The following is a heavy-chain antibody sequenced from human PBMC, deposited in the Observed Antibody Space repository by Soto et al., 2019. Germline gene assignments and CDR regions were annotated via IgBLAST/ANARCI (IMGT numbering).Heavy chain of an antibody. D-gene: IGHD2-2*01. J-gene: IGHJ6*02. V-gene: IGHV3-33*01. CDR2: IWYDGSNK. CDR3: ARAPNDIVVVPAAWYGMDV. CDR1: GFTFSIYG. Sequence: GGSVRLSCAASGFTFSIYGMHWVRQAPGKGLEWVAVIWYDGSNKYYADSVKGRFTISRDNSKNTLYLQMNSLRAEDTAVYYCARAPNDIVVVPAAWYGMDVWGQGTTVTVSS.